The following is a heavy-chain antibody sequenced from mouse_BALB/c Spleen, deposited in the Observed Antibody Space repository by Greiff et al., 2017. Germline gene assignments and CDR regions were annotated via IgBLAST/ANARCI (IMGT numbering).Heavy chain of an antibody. D-gene: IGHD2-14*01. J-gene: IGHJ4*01. Sequence: VQLVESGPGLVQPSQSLSITCTVSGFSLTSYGVHWVRQSPGKGLEWLGVIWSGGSTDYNAAFISRLSISKDNSKSQVFFKMNSLQANDTAIYYCAREGVRRLVYAMDYWGQGTSVTVSS. V-gene: IGHV2-2*02. CDR3: AREGVRRLVYAMDY. CDR2: IWSGGST. CDR1: GFSLTSYG.